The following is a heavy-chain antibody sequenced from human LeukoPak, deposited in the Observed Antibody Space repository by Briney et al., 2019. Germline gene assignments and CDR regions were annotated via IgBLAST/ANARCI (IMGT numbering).Heavy chain of an antibody. CDR3: ARDFMVRGVNYGMDV. CDR1: GFTFSTYS. V-gene: IGHV3-21*01. CDR2: ISSSSSYI. D-gene: IGHD3-10*01. J-gene: IGHJ6*02. Sequence: GGSLRLSCAASGFTFSTYSMNWVRQAPGKGLEWVSSISSSSSYIYYVDSVKGRFTISRDNSKNTLYLQMNSLRAEDTAVYYCARDFMVRGVNYGMDVWGQGTTVTVSS.